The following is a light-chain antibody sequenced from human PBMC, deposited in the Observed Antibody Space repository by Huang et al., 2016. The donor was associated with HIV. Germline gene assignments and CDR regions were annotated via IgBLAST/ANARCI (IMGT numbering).Light chain of an antibody. CDR3: QQGYTTSWT. CDR1: QSITTY. CDR2: ATD. J-gene: IGKJ1*01. V-gene: IGKV1-39*01. Sequence: DIQMTQSPSSLSAFVGDRVTITCRASQSITTYLNWYQQKPGKAPTLLIYATDSLQSGAPSRFSGRGSGTEFTLTISSLQPDDFATYYCQQGYTTSWTFGPGTKVE.